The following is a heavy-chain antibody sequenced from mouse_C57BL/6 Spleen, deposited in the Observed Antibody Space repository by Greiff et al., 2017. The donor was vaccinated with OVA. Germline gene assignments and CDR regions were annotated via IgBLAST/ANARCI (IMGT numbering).Heavy chain of an antibody. Sequence: EVKLMESGGGLVKPGGSLKLSCAASGFTFSDYGMHWVRQAPEKGLEWVAYISSGSSTIYYADTVKGRFTISRDNAKNTLFLQMTSLRSEDTAMYYCARRENYYSSRAMDYWGQGTSVTVSS. CDR1: GFTFSDYG. J-gene: IGHJ4*01. D-gene: IGHD1-1*01. V-gene: IGHV5-17*01. CDR3: ARRENYYSSRAMDY. CDR2: ISSGSSTI.